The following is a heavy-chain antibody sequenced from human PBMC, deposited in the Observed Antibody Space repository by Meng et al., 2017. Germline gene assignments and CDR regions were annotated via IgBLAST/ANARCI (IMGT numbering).Heavy chain of an antibody. D-gene: IGHD6-13*01. CDR1: GFTFSSYS. V-gene: IGHV3-21*04. CDR2: ISSESAHI. J-gene: IGHJ6*02. CDR3: AKQEQQLVLWYYGMDV. Sequence: GESLKISCAASGFTFSSYSMNWVRQAPGKGLEWVSSISSESAHILYAESVKGRFIISRDNAKNSLYLQMDSLRADDTAVYYCAKQEQQLVLWYYGMDVWGQGTTVTVSS.